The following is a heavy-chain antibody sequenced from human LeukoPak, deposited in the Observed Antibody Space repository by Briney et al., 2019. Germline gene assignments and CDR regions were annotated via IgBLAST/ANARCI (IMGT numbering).Heavy chain of an antibody. CDR2: ISTSGSII. D-gene: IGHD3-3*01. Sequence: GGSLRLSCAASGFIFSDYEMNWVRQAPGKGLEWLLHISTSGSIIHYGDSVKGRFTISRDNAKNSLYLQMNSLRAEDTAVYYCARDRNTDFWSGYYTNYFDYWGQGTLVTVSS. V-gene: IGHV3-48*03. CDR3: ARDRNTDFWSGYYTNYFDY. J-gene: IGHJ4*02. CDR1: GFIFSDYE.